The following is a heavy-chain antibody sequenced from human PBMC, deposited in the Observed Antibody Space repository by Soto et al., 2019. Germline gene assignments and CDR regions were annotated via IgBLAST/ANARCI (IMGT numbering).Heavy chain of an antibody. CDR1: GFPFSAYG. CDR3: ARSPLSDYCKSTSCYVASYDMDV. J-gene: IGHJ6*03. V-gene: IGHV3-33*01. Sequence: QVQLAESGGGVVQPGRSLRLSCAASGFPFSAYGMHWVRQAPGKGLEWVAVIWYDGSKKYYADSVRGRFTISRDNSKNPLDLQMISLRAEDTAVYYCARSPLSDYCKSTSCYVASYDMDVWGKGTTVIVSS. CDR2: IWYDGSKK. D-gene: IGHD2-2*01.